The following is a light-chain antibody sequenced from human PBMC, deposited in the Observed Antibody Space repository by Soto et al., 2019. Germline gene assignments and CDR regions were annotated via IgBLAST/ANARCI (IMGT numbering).Light chain of an antibody. CDR1: GSDVGGYNY. Sequence: QSVLTQPASVSGSPGQSIAISCTGSGSDVGGYNYVSWYQQHPGKAPKLIIYGVSHRPSGVSPRFSASRSAYTASPTISGLQHEDDADYYCSSITSSYFYVFGPGTKLTVL. CDR3: SSITSSYFYV. V-gene: IGLV2-14*01. CDR2: GVS. J-gene: IGLJ1*01.